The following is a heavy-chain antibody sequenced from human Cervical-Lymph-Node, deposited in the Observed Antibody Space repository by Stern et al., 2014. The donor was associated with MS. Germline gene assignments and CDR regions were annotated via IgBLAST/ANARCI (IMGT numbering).Heavy chain of an antibody. D-gene: IGHD3-10*01. CDR2: LGSDGDNI. Sequence: QLVESGGGLVQPGRSLRLSCAGSGFTFDDYAMHWVRHAPGQGLEWVAGLGSDGDNINYAASVKGRFTISRDNAKNSLYLHMKSLSPEDTAFYYCAILAGSGSQSHDVWGQGTLVTVSS. CDR3: AILAGSGSQSHDV. J-gene: IGHJ4*02. CDR1: GFTFDDYA. V-gene: IGHV3-9*01.